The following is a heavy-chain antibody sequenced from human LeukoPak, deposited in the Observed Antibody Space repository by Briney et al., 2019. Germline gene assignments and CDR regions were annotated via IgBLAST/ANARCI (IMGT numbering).Heavy chain of an antibody. CDR1: GDSFSRNTYS. D-gene: IGHD1-26*01. CDR2: IYYTGRT. CDR3: ARRGSMGGSFVGAFDI. Sequence: SETLSLTCTVSGDSFSRNTYSWGWMRPPPGKGLEWIGSIYYTGRTFYNPSLKSRVTISVDTSKNQFSLKLSSVTAADTAVYYCARRGSMGGSFVGAFDIWGQGTMVTVSS. V-gene: IGHV4-39*01. J-gene: IGHJ3*02.